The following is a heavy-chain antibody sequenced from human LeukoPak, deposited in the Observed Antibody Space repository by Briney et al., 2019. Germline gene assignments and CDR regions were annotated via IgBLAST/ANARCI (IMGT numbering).Heavy chain of an antibody. V-gene: IGHV3-30*02. D-gene: IGHD4-17*01. Sequence: PGGSLRHSCAASGFTFGSYGMHWVRQAPGKGLDWVAFVRYDGNNPYYSASVKGRFTISRDNSKNTVLLQMNNLRLEDAAVYYCARGSRYGDYPYYCDFWGQGTLVTVSS. J-gene: IGHJ4*02. CDR2: VRYDGNNP. CDR1: GFTFGSYG. CDR3: ARGSRYGDYPYYCDF.